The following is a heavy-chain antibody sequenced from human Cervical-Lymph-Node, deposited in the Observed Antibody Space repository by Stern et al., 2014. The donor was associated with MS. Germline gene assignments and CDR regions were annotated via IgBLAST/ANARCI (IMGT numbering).Heavy chain of an antibody. CDR1: GGTFSSYP. V-gene: IGHV1-69*01. Sequence: VQLVESGAEVKKPGSSVKVSCKASGGTFSSYPISWVRQAPGQGLEWMGGISPSFGTANYAQKFQGRVTITADESTSTAYMELSSLRSEDTAVYYCARGELKEGLVRGMDVWGQGTTVTVSS. D-gene: IGHD1-26*01. J-gene: IGHJ6*02. CDR2: ISPSFGTA. CDR3: ARGELKEGLVRGMDV.